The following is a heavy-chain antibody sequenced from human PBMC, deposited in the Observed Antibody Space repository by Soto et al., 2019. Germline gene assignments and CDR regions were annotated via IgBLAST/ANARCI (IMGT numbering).Heavy chain of an antibody. CDR2: ISYDGSNK. CDR1: GFTFSSYA. D-gene: IGHD1-26*01. CDR3: ARSPGRGSYYYFDY. J-gene: IGHJ4*02. V-gene: IGHV3-30*04. Sequence: GGSLRLSCAASGFTFSSYAMHWVRQAPGKGLEWVAVISYDGSNKYYADSVEGRFTISRDNSKNTLYLQMNSLRAEDTAVYYCARSPGRGSYYYFDYWGQGTLVTVSS.